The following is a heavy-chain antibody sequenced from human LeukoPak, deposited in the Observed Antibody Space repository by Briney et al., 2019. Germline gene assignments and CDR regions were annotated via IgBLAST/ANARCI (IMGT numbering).Heavy chain of an antibody. CDR2: ISGSGGST. V-gene: IGHV3-23*01. D-gene: IGHD3-10*01. J-gene: IGHJ4*02. CDR3: AKVGGSGSYYLMGY. Sequence: PGGSLRLSCAASGLTFSSYAMSWVRQAPGKGLEWVSAISGSGGSTYYADSVKGRFTISRDNSKNTLYLQMNSLRAEDTAVYYCAKVGGSGSYYLMGYWGQGTLVTVSS. CDR1: GLTFSSYA.